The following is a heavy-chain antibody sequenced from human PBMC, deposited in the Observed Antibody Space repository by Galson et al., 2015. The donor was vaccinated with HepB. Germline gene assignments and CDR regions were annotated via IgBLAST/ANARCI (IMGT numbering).Heavy chain of an antibody. CDR3: ARSHYYDSSGHRINPMGFDP. CDR1: GDSISSGDYY. J-gene: IGHJ5*02. CDR2: IYYSGKT. Sequence: TLSLTCTVSGDSISSGDYYRSWIRQHPGKGLEWIGYIYYSGKTYCSPSLKSRVAMSIDTSENQFSLKLRSVTAADTAVYYCARSHYYDSSGHRINPMGFDPWGQGTLVTVSS. V-gene: IGHV4-31*03. D-gene: IGHD3-22*01.